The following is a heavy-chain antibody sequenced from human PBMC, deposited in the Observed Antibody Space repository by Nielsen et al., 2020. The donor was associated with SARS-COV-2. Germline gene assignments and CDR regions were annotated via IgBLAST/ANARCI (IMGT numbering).Heavy chain of an antibody. CDR2: INPSGGST. Sequence: ASVKVSCKASGYTFTSYYMHWVRQAPGQGLEWMGIINPSGGSTSYAQKFQGRVTMTRDTSTSTVYMELSSLRSEDTAVYYCARGRGTTGTPGDWYFDLWGRGTLVTVSS. J-gene: IGHJ2*01. D-gene: IGHD1-1*01. CDR3: ARGRGTTGTPGDWYFDL. V-gene: IGHV1-46*01. CDR1: GYTFTSYY.